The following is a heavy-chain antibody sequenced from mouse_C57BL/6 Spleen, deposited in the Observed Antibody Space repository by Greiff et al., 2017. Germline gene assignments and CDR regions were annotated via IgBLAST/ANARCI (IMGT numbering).Heavy chain of an antibody. D-gene: IGHD4-1*01. CDR1: GYSITSGYY. Sequence: EVQLQESGPGLVKPSQSLSLTCSVTGYSITSGYYWNWIRQFPGNKLEWMGYISYDGSNNYNPSLKNRISITRDTSKNQFFLKLNSVTTEDTATXYCARTGDWFAYWGQGTLVTVSA. V-gene: IGHV3-6*01. CDR2: ISYDGSN. J-gene: IGHJ3*01. CDR3: ARTGDWFAY.